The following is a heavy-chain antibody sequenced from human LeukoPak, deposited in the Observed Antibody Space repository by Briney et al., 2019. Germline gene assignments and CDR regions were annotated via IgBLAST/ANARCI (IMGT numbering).Heavy chain of an antibody. V-gene: IGHV3-7*01. CDR2: ISQDGRTK. D-gene: IGHD1-1*01. J-gene: IGHJ4*02. Sequence: LELLANISQDGRTKYYADSVEGRFAISRDNAINSVFLQMNSVRAEDTAVYYCARENWSNDYWGQGTLVTVSS. CDR3: ARENWSNDY.